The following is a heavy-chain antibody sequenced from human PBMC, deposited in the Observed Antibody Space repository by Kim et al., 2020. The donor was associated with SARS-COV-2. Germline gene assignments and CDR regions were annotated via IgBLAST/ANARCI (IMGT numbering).Heavy chain of an antibody. Sequence: GESLKISCKGSGYSFTSYWISWVRQMPGKGLEWMGRIDPSDSYTNYSPSFQGHVTISADKSISTAYLQWSSLKASDTAMYYCARLPHIYCSSTSCYMGWFDPWGQGTLVTVSS. V-gene: IGHV5-10-1*01. D-gene: IGHD2-2*02. CDR3: ARLPHIYCSSTSCYMGWFDP. J-gene: IGHJ5*02. CDR1: GYSFTSYW. CDR2: IDPSDSYT.